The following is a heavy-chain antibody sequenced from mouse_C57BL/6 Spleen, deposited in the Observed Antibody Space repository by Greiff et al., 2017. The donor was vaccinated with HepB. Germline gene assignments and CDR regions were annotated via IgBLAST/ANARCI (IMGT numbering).Heavy chain of an antibody. CDR3: ASHYGSSYDYFDY. D-gene: IGHD1-1*01. CDR1: GFNIKDYY. J-gene: IGHJ2*01. V-gene: IGHV14-2*01. Sequence: SGAELVKPGASVKLSCTASGFNIKDYYMHWVKQRTEQGLEWIGRIDPEDGETKYAPKFQGKATITADTSSNTAYLQLSSLTSEDTAVYYCASHYGSSYDYFDYWGQGTTLTVSS. CDR2: IDPEDGET.